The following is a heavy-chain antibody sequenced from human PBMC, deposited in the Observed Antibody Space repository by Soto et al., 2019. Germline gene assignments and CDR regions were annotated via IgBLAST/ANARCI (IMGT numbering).Heavy chain of an antibody. Sequence: PGESLKISCKGSGYSFTSYWIGWVRQMPGKGLEWMGIIYPGDSDTRYSPSFQGQVTISADKSISTAYLQWGSLKASDTAMYYCARPAGGIAAAGLSAFDIWGQGTMVTVSS. D-gene: IGHD6-13*01. J-gene: IGHJ3*02. V-gene: IGHV5-51*01. CDR2: IYPGDSDT. CDR1: GYSFTSYW. CDR3: ARPAGGIAAAGLSAFDI.